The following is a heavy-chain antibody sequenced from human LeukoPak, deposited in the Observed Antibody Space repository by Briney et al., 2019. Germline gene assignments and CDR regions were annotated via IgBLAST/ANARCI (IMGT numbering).Heavy chain of an antibody. CDR1: GGTFSGYA. D-gene: IGHD1-20*01. CDR2: IIPIFGTA. CDR3: ARGDNWNDPFDY. J-gene: IGHJ4*02. V-gene: IGHV1-69*01. Sequence: SVKVSCKASGGTFSGYAISWVRQAPGQRLEWMGGIIPIFGTANYAQKFQGRVTITADESTSTAYMELSSLRSEDTAVYYCARGDNWNDPFDYWGQGTLVTVSS.